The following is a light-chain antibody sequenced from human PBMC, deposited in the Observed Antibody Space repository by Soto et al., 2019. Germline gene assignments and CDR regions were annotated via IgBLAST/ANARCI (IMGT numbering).Light chain of an antibody. J-gene: IGKJ1*01. CDR3: QQYGSSRT. V-gene: IGKV3-20*01. Sequence: EIVLTQSPGTLSLSPGERATLSCRASQSVSSSYLAWYQQKPGQAPRLLIYGASSRATGIPVRFSGSGSGTDFTLTISGLEPEDFAVYYCQQYGSSRTFGQGTKVEIK. CDR2: GAS. CDR1: QSVSSSY.